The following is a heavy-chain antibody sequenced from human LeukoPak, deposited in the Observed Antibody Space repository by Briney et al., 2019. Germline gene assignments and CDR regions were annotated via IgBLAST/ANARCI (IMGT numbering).Heavy chain of an antibody. CDR3: AKEGWDIGNWYGRIDD. V-gene: IGHV3-30*18. Sequence: GGSLRLSCAASGFTFSNYGIHWVRQAPGKGLEWVAVISSNGRKTYYADSVKGRFTISRDDSKNTLYLQMNSLSAEDTAIYYCAKEGWDIGNWYGRIDDWGQGTLVTVSS. CDR1: GFTFSNYG. J-gene: IGHJ4*02. D-gene: IGHD1-20*01. CDR2: ISSNGRKT.